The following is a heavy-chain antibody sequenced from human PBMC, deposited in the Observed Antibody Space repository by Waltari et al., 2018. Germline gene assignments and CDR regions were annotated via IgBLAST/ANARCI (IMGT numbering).Heavy chain of an antibody. V-gene: IGHV4-59*01. J-gene: IGHJ5*02. CDR1: GGSISSYY. CDR2: IYYSGST. D-gene: IGHD2-15*01. Sequence: QVQLQESGPGLVKPSETLSLTCTVSGGSISSYYWSWIRQPPGKGLEWIGYIYYSGSTNYHPSLKSRVTISVDTSKNQFSLKLSSVTAADTAVYYCARGGCSGGSCYWFWWFDPWGQGTLVTVSS. CDR3: ARGGCSGGSCYWFWWFDP.